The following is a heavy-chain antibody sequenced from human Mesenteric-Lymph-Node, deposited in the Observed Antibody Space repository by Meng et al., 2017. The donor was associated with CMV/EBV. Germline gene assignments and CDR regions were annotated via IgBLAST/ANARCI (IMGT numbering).Heavy chain of an antibody. CDR3: ARMYYDFWSALQSRDYYYYYGMDV. D-gene: IGHD3-3*01. Sequence: ASVKVSCKASGYTFTGYYMHWVRQAPGQGLEWMGWINPNSGGTNYAQKFQGRVTMTRDTSTSTVYMELSSLRSEDTAVYYCARMYYDFWSALQSRDYYYYYGMDVWGQGTTVTVSS. CDR2: INPNSGGT. J-gene: IGHJ6*02. V-gene: IGHV1-2*02. CDR1: GYTFTGYY.